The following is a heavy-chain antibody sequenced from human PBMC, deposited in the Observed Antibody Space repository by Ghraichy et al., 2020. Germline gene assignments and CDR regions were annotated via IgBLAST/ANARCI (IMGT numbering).Heavy chain of an antibody. V-gene: IGHV1-18*04. CDR3: ARIDYGDYLFDY. J-gene: IGHJ4*02. D-gene: IGHD4-17*01. CDR1: RHSFTRFG. Sequence: ASVKVSCKASRHSFTRFGITWVRQAPGQGLEWMGWINTKNGNTETAQKFQGRVTMTTDTSTSTAYMDLRSLTSDDTAVYYCARIDYGDYLFDYWGQGTLVTVSS. CDR2: INTKNGNT.